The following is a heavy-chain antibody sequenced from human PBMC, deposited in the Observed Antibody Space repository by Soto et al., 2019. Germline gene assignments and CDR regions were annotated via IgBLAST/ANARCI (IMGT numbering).Heavy chain of an antibody. V-gene: IGHV3-74*01. CDR3: ATGGSGYFTY. CDR2: IKSDGSYT. CDR1: GFTFNTYW. D-gene: IGHD3-22*01. J-gene: IGHJ4*02. Sequence: EVQLVESGGGLVQPGGSLRLSCAASGFTFNTYWMQWVRQAPGKGLVWVSRIKSDGSYTNYADSVKGRFTISRDNAKNPRFLQMTRLGAEDTAVYYCATGGSGYFTYWGQGTLVTVSS.